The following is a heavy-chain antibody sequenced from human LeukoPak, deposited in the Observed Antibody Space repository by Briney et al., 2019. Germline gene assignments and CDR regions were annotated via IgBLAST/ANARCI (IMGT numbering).Heavy chain of an antibody. Sequence: PGGSLRLSCAASGFTFSSYWMHWDRQAPGKGLEWVSGISWNSGSIAYADSVKGRFTISRDNAKNSLYLQMNSLRAEDTALYYCAKDIEYQLYYGMDVWGQGTTVTVSS. V-gene: IGHV3-9*01. CDR1: GFTFSSYW. D-gene: IGHD2-2*01. CDR2: ISWNSGSI. J-gene: IGHJ6*02. CDR3: AKDIEYQLYYGMDV.